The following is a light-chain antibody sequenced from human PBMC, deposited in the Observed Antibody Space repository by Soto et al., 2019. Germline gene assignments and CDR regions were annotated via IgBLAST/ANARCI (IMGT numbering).Light chain of an antibody. CDR2: AAS. V-gene: IGKV1-39*01. Sequence: DIQMTQNPYSLSVCVRDRVTTTGLASQSISSYLNWYQQKPGKAPKLLIYAASSLQSGVPSRFSGSGSGTDFTLTIISLQPEDFATYYCQQANSLPITFGQGTLLAI. J-gene: IGKJ5*01. CDR1: QSISSY. CDR3: QQANSLPIT.